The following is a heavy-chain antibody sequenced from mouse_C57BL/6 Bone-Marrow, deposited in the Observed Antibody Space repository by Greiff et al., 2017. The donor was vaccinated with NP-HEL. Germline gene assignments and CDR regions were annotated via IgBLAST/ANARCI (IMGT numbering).Heavy chain of an antibody. CDR3: ARENYLDYFDY. D-gene: IGHD5-5*01. J-gene: IGHJ2*01. Sequence: VQLQQSGAELARPGASVKLSCKASGYTFTSYGISWVKQRTGQGLEWIGEIYPRSGNTYYNEKLQGKATLTADKSSSTAYMALRSLTSEDSAVYFCARENYLDYFDYWGQGTTLTVSS. V-gene: IGHV1-81*01. CDR2: IYPRSGNT. CDR1: GYTFTSYG.